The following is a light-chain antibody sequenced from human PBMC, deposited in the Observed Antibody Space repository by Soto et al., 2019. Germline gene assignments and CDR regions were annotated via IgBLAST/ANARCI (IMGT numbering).Light chain of an antibody. J-gene: IGKJ1*01. CDR2: GAS. V-gene: IGKV3-15*01. CDR3: QQYNNWPRT. CDR1: QSVSSN. Sequence: MTQSPATLSVSSGERAALSCRASQSVSSNLAWYQQKPGQAPRLLIYGASTRATAVPARFTASGSGTEFTLTISSLQSEDFAVYYCQQYNNWPRTFGQGTKVDIK.